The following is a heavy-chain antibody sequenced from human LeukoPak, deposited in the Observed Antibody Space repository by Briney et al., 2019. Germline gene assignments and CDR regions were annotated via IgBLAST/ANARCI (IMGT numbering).Heavy chain of an antibody. CDR2: MNPSVST. CDR3: ARGRQDVTMIVVVMTAVSYYLDV. D-gene: IGHD3-22*01. CDR1: GGSFSGYY. Sequence: PSETLSLTCAVYGGSFSGYYWTWIRQTPEKGLEWIGEMNPSVSTSYNPSPKSRVTLSVDTSQNQFSLKLSSVTAADTAVYYCARGRQDVTMIVVVMTAVSYYLDVWGKGTTVTVS. V-gene: IGHV4-34*01. J-gene: IGHJ6*03.